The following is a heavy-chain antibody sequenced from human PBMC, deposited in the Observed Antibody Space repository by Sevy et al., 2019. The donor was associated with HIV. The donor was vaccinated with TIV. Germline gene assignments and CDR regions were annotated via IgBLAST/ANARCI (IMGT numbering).Heavy chain of an antibody. CDR3: ARDKGQGWFDP. Sequence: GGSLRLSCVVSGFTFSNYWMSWVRQAPGKGLEWVANIKQDGSEKYYVDSVKGRFTISRDNAKNSLSLQMNSLRAGDTAMYYCARDKGQGWFDPWGQGTLVTVSS. CDR2: IKQDGSEK. J-gene: IGHJ5*02. V-gene: IGHV3-7*01. CDR1: GFTFSNYW.